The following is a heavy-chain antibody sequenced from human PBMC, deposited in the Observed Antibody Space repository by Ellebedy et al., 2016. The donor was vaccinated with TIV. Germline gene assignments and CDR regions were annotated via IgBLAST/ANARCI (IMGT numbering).Heavy chain of an antibody. J-gene: IGHJ5*02. D-gene: IGHD2-2*01. V-gene: IGHV4-34*01. CDR3: ARKYCDAISCHAFDP. CDR1: GGSFTDYY. Sequence: SETLSLTXAVYGGSFTDYYWSWIRQPPKKGLEWIGEIDHSGTTNYNPSLQSRVTISVDTSKSQFSLKMKSLTAADTAVYYCARKYCDAISCHAFDPWGQGTLVTVSS. CDR2: IDHSGTT.